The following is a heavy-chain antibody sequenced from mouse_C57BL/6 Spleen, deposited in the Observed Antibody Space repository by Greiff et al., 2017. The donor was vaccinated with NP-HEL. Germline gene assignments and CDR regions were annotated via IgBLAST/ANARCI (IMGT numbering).Heavy chain of an antibody. D-gene: IGHD2-5*01. Sequence: QVHVKQSGAELAKPGASVKLSCKASGYTFTSYWMHWVKQRPGQGLEWIGYINPSSGYTKYNQKFKDKATLTADKSSSTAYMQLSSLTYEDSAVNYCANSNYNAMDYWGQGTSVTVSS. J-gene: IGHJ4*01. CDR1: GYTFTSYW. CDR3: ANSNYNAMDY. V-gene: IGHV1-7*01. CDR2: INPSSGYT.